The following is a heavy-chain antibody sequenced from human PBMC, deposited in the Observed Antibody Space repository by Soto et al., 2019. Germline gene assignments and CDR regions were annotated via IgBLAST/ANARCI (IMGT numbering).Heavy chain of an antibody. D-gene: IGHD2-15*01. V-gene: IGHV1-18*01. CDR2: ISAYNGNT. CDR1: GYTFTTYG. CDR3: ARIDCSGGSCWGMDV. Sequence: QVQLVQSGAEVKKPGASVKVSCKASGYTFTTYGISWVRQAPGQGLEWMGWISAYNGNTNYAQKLQGRVTVTTDISXXTAYMELRSLRSDDTAVYYCARIDCSGGSCWGMDVWGQGTTVTVSS. J-gene: IGHJ6*02.